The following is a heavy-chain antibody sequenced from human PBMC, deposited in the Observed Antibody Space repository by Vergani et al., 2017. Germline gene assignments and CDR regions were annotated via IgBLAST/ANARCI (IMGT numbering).Heavy chain of an antibody. J-gene: IGHJ4*02. Sequence: EVQLLESGGSLKQPGGSVRLSCAASGFTFSTYAMHWVRQAPGKGLEWFSALTGGGESTYYADSFKGRFIISRDNSRDTLYLQMNSLRPEDTATYYCVKDAGSYENFFDSWGQGTLVTVSS. V-gene: IGHV3-23*01. CDR3: VKDAGSYENFFDS. D-gene: IGHD1-26*01. CDR2: LTGGGEST. CDR1: GFTFSTYA.